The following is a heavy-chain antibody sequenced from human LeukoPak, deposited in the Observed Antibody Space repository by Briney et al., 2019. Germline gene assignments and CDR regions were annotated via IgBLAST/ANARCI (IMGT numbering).Heavy chain of an antibody. CDR3: ARDPLRVGYFDL. CDR2: IYHSGST. Sequence: PSETLPLTCAVSGGSISSGGYSWSWIRQPPGKGLEWIGYIYHSGSTYYNPSLKSRVTISVDRSKNQFSLKLSSVTAADTAVYYCARDPLRVGYFDLWGRGTLVTVSS. J-gene: IGHJ2*01. V-gene: IGHV4-30-2*01. D-gene: IGHD2-8*02. CDR1: GGSISSGGYS.